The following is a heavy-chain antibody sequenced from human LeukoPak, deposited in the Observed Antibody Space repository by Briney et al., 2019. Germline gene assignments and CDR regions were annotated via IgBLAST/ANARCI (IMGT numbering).Heavy chain of an antibody. CDR3: ARAVDDYVWGSYRYTQLDY. CDR2: IKQDGSEK. V-gene: IGHV3-7*05. Sequence: GGSLRLSCAASGFTFSSYWMIWVRQAPGKGLEWVANIKQDGSEKYHVDSVKGRFTISRDNAKNSLYLQMNSLRVEDTAVYYCARAVDDYVWGSYRYTQLDYWGQGTLVTVSS. CDR1: GFTFSSYW. D-gene: IGHD3-16*02. J-gene: IGHJ4*02.